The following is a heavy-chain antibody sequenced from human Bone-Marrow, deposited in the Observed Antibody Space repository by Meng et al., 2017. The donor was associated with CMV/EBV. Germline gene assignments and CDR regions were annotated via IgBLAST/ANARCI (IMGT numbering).Heavy chain of an antibody. Sequence: GESLKISCAASGFTFNSDAMHWVRQAPGKGLEWVAVISYDRSKNKFADSVKGRFTIYRDKSENTLYLQMKSQRAEDMAVYYCARPYRFRNQYYYYSMNIWGQGTTVTVSS. CDR3: ARPYRFRNQYYYYSMNI. CDR2: ISYDRSKN. V-gene: IGHV3-30-3*01. J-gene: IGHJ6*02. CDR1: GFTFNSDA. D-gene: IGHD3-16*02.